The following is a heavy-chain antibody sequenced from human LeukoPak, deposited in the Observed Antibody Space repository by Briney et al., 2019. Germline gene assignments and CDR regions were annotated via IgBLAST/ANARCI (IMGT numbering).Heavy chain of an antibody. V-gene: IGHV4-61*05. CDR1: GGSISSSSYY. D-gene: IGHD3-22*01. CDR3: ARGPDSSGYHFDY. Sequence: SETLSLTCTVSGGSISSSSYYWGWIRQPPGKGLEWIGYIYYSGSTNYNPSLKSRVTISVDTSKNQSSLRLTSVTAADTAVYYCARGPDSSGYHFDYWGQGTLVTVSS. CDR2: IYYSGST. J-gene: IGHJ4*02.